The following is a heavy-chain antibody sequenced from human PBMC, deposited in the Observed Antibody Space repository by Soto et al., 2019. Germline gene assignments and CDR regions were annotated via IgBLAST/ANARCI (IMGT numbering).Heavy chain of an antibody. J-gene: IGHJ4*02. D-gene: IGHD1-1*01. Sequence: SETLSLTCTVSGGSISSYYWSWIRQPPGKGLEWIGYIYYSGSTNYNPSLKSRVTISVDTSKNQFSLKLSSVTAADTAVYYCARTGTTSLKFDYWGQGTLVTVSS. CDR3: ARTGTTSLKFDY. V-gene: IGHV4-59*01. CDR2: IYYSGST. CDR1: GGSISSYY.